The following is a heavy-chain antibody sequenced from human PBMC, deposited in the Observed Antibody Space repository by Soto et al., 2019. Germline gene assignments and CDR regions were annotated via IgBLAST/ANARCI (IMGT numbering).Heavy chain of an antibody. CDR3: ARKDIVEGPFDY. CDR1: GGSISSYY. V-gene: IGHV4-59*01. CDR2: IYYSGST. Sequence: PSETLSLTCTVSGGSISSYYWSWIRQPPGKGLEWIGYIYYSGSTNYNPSLKSRVTISVDTSKNQFSLKLSSVTAADTAVYYCARKDIVEGPFDYWGQGTLVTVSS. J-gene: IGHJ4*02. D-gene: IGHD2-15*01.